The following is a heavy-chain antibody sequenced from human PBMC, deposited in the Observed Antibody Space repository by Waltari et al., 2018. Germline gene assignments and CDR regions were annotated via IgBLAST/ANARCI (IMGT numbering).Heavy chain of an antibody. J-gene: IGHJ4*02. CDR3: ARQAARNFDY. V-gene: IGHV1-2*02. CDR2: INPNTGGT. Sequence: QVQLVQSGAEVTKPGASVNVSCKASGYTFIGYYIPWGRQAPGQGLEWMGWINPNTGGTKYAQKYQGRVTLTRDTSISTAYMELSSLGSDDMAVFYCARQAARNFDYWGQGTLVTVSS. CDR1: GYTFIGYY.